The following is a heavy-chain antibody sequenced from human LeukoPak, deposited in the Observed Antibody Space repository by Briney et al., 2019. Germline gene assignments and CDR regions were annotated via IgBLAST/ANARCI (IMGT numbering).Heavy chain of an antibody. CDR2: IYISGST. D-gene: IGHD3-16*02. CDR3: ARTNYDYVWGSYRGTPKFDY. CDR1: GGSISSSSYS. Sequence: PSETLSLTCTVSGGSISSSSYSWSWIRQPAGKGLEWIGRIYISGSTNYNPSLKSRVTISVDTSKKQFSLKLSSVTAADTAVYYCARTNYDYVWGSYRGTPKFDYWGQGTLVTVSS. J-gene: IGHJ4*02. V-gene: IGHV4-61*02.